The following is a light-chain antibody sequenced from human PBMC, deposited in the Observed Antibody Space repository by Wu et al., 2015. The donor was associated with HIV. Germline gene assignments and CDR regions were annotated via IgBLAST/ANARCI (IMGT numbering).Light chain of an antibody. J-gene: IGKJ2*01. CDR3: QQYNKWPYT. CDR1: QSVSTN. Sequence: TAMTQSPATLSVSSGERVALSCRASQSVSTNLAWYQQKPGQAPRLLIYGASTRATGIPARFSGNGSGTEFTLTLSSMQSEDFAIYYCQQYNKWPYTFGQGTKLEIK. CDR2: GAS. V-gene: IGKV3-15*01.